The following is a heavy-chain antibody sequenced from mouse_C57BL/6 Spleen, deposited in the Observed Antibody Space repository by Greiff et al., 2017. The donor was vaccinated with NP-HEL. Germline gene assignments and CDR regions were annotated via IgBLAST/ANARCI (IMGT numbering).Heavy chain of an antibody. D-gene: IGHD1-1*01. Sequence: EVMLVESGGGLVQPGGSLSLSCAASGFTFTDYYMSWVRQPPGKALEWLGFIRNKANGYTTEYSASVKGRFTISRDNSQSILYLQMNALRAEDSATYYCARSLDGSSSAWFAYWGQGTLVTVSA. CDR1: GFTFTDYY. V-gene: IGHV7-3*01. CDR3: ARSLDGSSSAWFAY. CDR2: IRNKANGYTT. J-gene: IGHJ3*01.